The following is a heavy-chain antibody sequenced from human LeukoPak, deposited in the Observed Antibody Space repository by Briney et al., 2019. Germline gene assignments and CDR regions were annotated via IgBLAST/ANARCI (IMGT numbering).Heavy chain of an antibody. CDR3: ASTSPKYYYESSGYSSLFDN. CDR1: AGSISSDSYY. CDR2: IYYSGNT. V-gene: IGHV4-39*07. Sequence: SSETLSLTCTVSAGSISSDSYYWGWIRQPPGKGLEWIGTIYYSGNTYYNPSLKSRLTISVDTSKNQFSLKLRSVTAADTALYYCASTSPKYYYESSGYSSLFDNWGQGTLVTVSS. J-gene: IGHJ4*02. D-gene: IGHD3-22*01.